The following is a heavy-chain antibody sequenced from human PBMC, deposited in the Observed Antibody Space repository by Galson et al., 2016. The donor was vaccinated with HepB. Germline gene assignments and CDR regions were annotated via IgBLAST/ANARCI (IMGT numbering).Heavy chain of an antibody. J-gene: IGHJ3*02. D-gene: IGHD6-6*01. CDR2: ITPIFGPA. CDR3: ARVYSSSPAGAFDI. CDR1: GGTFSSYA. Sequence: SVKVSCKASGGTFSSYAIRWVRQAPGQGLEWMGGITPIFGPANYAQKFQGRLTITADESTSTAYMELRSLRSEDTAVYYCARVYSSSPAGAFDIWGQGTMVTVSS. V-gene: IGHV1-69*13.